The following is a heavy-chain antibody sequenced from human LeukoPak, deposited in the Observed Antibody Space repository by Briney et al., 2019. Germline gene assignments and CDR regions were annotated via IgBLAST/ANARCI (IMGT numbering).Heavy chain of an antibody. CDR3: AKDSNAYYDILTGPSFDY. V-gene: IGHV3-30*18. CDR1: GFTFSSYG. D-gene: IGHD3-9*01. J-gene: IGHJ4*02. CDR2: ISYDGSNK. Sequence: GGSLRLSCAASGFTFSSYGMHWVRQAPGKGLEWVAVISYDGSNKYYADSVKGRFTISRDNSKNTPYLQMNSLRAEDTAVYYCAKDSNAYYDILTGPSFDYWDQGTLVTVSS.